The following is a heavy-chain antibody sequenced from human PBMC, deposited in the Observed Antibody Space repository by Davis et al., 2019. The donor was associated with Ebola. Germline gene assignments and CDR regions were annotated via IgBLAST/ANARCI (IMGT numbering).Heavy chain of an antibody. J-gene: IGHJ6*02. D-gene: IGHD4-11*01. CDR2: IYYSGST. CDR3: ARHSVTTLAFMDV. CDR1: GGSISSGGYY. V-gene: IGHV4-39*01. Sequence: SETLSLTCTVSGGSISSGGYYWSWIRQHPGKGLEWIGYIYYSGSTYYNPSLKSRVTISVDTSKNQFSLKLSSVTAADTAVYYCARHSVTTLAFMDVWGQGTTVTVSS.